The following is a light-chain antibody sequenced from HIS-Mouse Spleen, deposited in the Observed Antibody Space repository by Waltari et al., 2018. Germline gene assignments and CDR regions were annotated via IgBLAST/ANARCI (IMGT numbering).Light chain of an antibody. CDR3: NSRDSSGNHLV. Sequence: SSELTQDPAVSVALGQTVRITCQGDSLRRYYASCYQQKPGQAPVLVIYGKNNRPSGIPDRFSGSSSGNTASLTITGAQAEDEADYYCNSRDSSGNHLVFGGGTKLTVL. V-gene: IGLV3-19*01. CDR2: GKN. CDR1: SLRRYY. J-gene: IGLJ3*02.